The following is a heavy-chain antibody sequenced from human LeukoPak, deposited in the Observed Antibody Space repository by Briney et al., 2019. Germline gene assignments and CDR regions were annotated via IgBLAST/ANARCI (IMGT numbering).Heavy chain of an antibody. V-gene: IGHV4-61*02. CDR2: IYSSGST. D-gene: IGHD3-10*01. J-gene: IGHJ4*02. CDR1: GGSISSGSYY. Sequence: SETLSLTCTVSGGSISSGSYYWRWIRQPAGKGLEWIGRIYSSGSTNYNPSLKSRVTISVDTSKNQFSLKLSDVTAADTAVFYYAGDYAYYYGSGSYSFDFWGQGTLVTVSS. CDR3: AGDYAYYYGSGSYSFDF.